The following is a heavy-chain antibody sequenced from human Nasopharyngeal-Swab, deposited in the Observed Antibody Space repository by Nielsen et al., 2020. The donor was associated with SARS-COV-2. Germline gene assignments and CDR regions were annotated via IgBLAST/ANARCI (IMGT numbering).Heavy chain of an antibody. V-gene: IGHV3-43*02. Sequence: VRQAPGKGLEWVSLISGDGGSTYYADSVKGRFTISRDNSKNSLYLQMNSLRTEDTALYYCAKAHCSSTSCYHRGGPMDVWGKGTTVTVFS. CDR3: AKAHCSSTSCYHRGGPMDV. D-gene: IGHD2-2*01. J-gene: IGHJ6*03. CDR2: ISGDGGST.